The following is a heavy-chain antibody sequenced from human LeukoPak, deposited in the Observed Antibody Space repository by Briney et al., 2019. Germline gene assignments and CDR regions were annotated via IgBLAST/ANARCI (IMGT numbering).Heavy chain of an antibody. CDR2: ISSSGSTI. CDR1: GFTFSDYY. J-gene: IGHJ6*03. Sequence: PGGSLRLSCAASGFTFSDYYMSWIRQAPGKGLEWVSYISSSGSTIYYADSVKGRFTISRDNAKNSLYLQMNSLRAEDTAVYYCASRGVNVGDYSNYMDVWGKGTTVTVSS. CDR3: ASRGVNVGDYSNYMDV. D-gene: IGHD4-11*01. V-gene: IGHV3-11*04.